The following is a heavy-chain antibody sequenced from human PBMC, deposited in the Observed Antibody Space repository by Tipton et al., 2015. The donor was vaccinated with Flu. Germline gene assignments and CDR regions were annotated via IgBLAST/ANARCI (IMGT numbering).Heavy chain of an antibody. V-gene: IGHV3-23*01. CDR2: ISGSGGST. CDR3: AKGVWFGQLVYDY. J-gene: IGHJ4*02. Sequence: SLRLSCAASGFTFSSYAMSWVRQAPGKGLEWVSAISGSGGSTYYADSVKGRFTISRDNSKNTLYLQMNSLRAEDTAVYYCAKGVWFGQLVYDYWGQGTLVTASS. CDR1: GFTFSSYA. D-gene: IGHD6-13*01.